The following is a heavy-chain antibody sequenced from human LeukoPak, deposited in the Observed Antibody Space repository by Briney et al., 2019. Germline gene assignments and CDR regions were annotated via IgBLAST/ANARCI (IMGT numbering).Heavy chain of an antibody. Sequence: PSETLSLTCSTSDDSISRDFWTWIRQPPGKGLEWIGYIRYSGRTEYNPSLKGRVTISIESSKNQFSLRLTSVTAADTAIYYCARLPDVSGWPFDYLGPGILVTVSS. J-gene: IGHJ4*02. CDR2: IRYSGRT. CDR1: DDSISRDF. D-gene: IGHD6-19*01. V-gene: IGHV4-59*01. CDR3: ARLPDVSGWPFDY.